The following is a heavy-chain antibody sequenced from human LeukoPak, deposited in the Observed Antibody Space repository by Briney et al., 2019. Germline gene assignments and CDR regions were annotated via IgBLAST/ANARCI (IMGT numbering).Heavy chain of an antibody. CDR3: AKGRYYYDSSGFDY. D-gene: IGHD3-22*01. V-gene: IGHV3-21*04. CDR1: GFTFSSYS. CDR2: ISSSSSYI. J-gene: IGHJ4*02. Sequence: GGSLRLSCAASGFTFSSYSMNWVRQAPGKGLEWVSSISSSSSYIYYADSVKGRFTISRDNAKNSLYLQMNSLRAEDTAVYYCAKGRYYYDSSGFDYWGQGTLVTVSS.